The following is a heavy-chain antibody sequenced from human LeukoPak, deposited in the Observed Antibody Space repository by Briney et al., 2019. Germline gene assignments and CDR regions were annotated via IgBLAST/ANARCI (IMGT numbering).Heavy chain of an antibody. Sequence: SETLSLTCAVYGGSFSGYYWSWIRQPPGKGLEWIGEINHSGSTNYNPSLKSRVTISVDTSKNQFSLKLSSVTAADTAVYYCARGRPQIYDFWSGYYCDAFDNWGQGTMVTVSS. J-gene: IGHJ3*02. CDR1: GGSFSGYY. D-gene: IGHD3-3*01. V-gene: IGHV4-34*01. CDR3: ARGRPQIYDFWSGYYCDAFDN. CDR2: INHSGST.